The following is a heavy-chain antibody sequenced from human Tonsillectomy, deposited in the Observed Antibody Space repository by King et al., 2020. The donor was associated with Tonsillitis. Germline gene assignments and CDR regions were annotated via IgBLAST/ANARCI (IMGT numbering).Heavy chain of an antibody. CDR1: GGSISSYY. CDR2: IYYSGST. D-gene: IGHD3-16*01. Sequence: QVQLQESGPGLVKPSETLSLTCTVSGGSISSYYWSWIRQPPGKGLEWIGYIYYSGSTNYNPSLKSRVTISVDTSKNQFSLKLSSVTAADTAVYYCARMGGEMDVDYWGQGTLVTVPS. V-gene: IGHV4-59*01. J-gene: IGHJ4*02. CDR3: ARMGGEMDVDY.